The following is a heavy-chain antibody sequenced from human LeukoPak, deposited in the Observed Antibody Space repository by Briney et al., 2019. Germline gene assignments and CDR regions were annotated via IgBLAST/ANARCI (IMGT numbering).Heavy chain of an antibody. CDR3: AGDLYCSSTSCYFDGMDV. CDR1: GYTFTSYA. CDR2: INAGNGNT. Sequence: ASVKVSCKASGYTFTSYAMHWVRQAPGQRPEWMGWINAGNGNTKYSQKFQGRVTITRDTSASTAYMELSSLRSEDTAVYYCAGDLYCSSTSCYFDGMDVWGQGTTVTVSS. J-gene: IGHJ6*02. V-gene: IGHV1-3*01. D-gene: IGHD2-2*01.